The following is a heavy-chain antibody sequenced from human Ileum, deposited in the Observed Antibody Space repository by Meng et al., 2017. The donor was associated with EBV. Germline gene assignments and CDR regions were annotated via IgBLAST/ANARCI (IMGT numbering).Heavy chain of an antibody. V-gene: IGHV3-15*01. J-gene: IGHJ4*02. CDR3: EGWRY. CDR1: GFTFSNAW. CDR2: IKSTTDGGTT. D-gene: IGHD2-15*01. Sequence: EVELVECGGGLVKPGGSLRLSCAASGFTFSNAWMTWVRQAPGKGLEWVGRIKSTTDGGTTDYAAPVKGRFTISRDDSKNTLFLQMDSLKTEDTAVYYCEGWRYWGQGTLVTVSS.